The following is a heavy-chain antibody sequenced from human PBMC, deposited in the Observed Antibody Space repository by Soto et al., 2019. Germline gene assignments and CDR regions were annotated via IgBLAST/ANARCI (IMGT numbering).Heavy chain of an antibody. CDR2: IIPIFGTT. J-gene: IGHJ4*02. CDR3: AMVDYSSGPEY. Sequence: QVQLVQSGAEVKKPGSSVKVSCKASGGTFSSYPLSWVRQAPGQGLEWMGGIIPIFGTTKYAQKFQGRVTIIAEESKTHAYMEPGSLRSEDKAVYYCAMVDYSSGPEYWGQGTLVNVS. D-gene: IGHD6-19*01. CDR1: GGTFSSYP. V-gene: IGHV1-69*01.